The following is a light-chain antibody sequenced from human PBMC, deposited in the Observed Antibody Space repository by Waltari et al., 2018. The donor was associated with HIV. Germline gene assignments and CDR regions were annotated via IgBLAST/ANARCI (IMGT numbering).Light chain of an antibody. CDR3: CSYAGSVV. CDR1: SSDVGSYNL. CDR2: EVS. V-gene: IGLV2-23*02. Sequence: QSALTQPASASGSPGQSITISCTGTSSDVGSYNLVSWYQQHPGKAPKRMIYEVSKRPSGVSNRFSGSKSGNTASLTISGLQAEDEADYYCCSYAGSVVFGGGTKLTVL. J-gene: IGLJ2*01.